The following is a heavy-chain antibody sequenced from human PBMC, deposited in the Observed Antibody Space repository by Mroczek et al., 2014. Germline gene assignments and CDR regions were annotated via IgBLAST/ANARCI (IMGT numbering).Heavy chain of an antibody. D-gene: IGHD4-23*01. CDR3: ARERYGGNFPTSYFDY. J-gene: IGHJ4*02. CDR2: IYTSGST. V-gene: IGHV4-4*07. CDR1: GGSISSYY. Sequence: QVQLQESGPGLVKPSETLSLTCTVSGGSISSYYWSWIRQPAGKGLEWIGRIYTSGSTNYNPSLKSRVTMSVDTSKNQFSLKLSSVTAADTAVYYCARERYGGNFPTSYFDYWGQGTLVTVSS.